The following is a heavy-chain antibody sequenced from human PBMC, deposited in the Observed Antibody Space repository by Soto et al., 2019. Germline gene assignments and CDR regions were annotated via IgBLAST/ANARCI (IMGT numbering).Heavy chain of an antibody. D-gene: IGHD3-22*01. CDR2: ISSSSSTI. CDR1: GFTFSSYS. Sequence: HPGGSLRLSCAASGFTFSSYSMNWVRQAPRNGLEWVSYISSSSSTIYYADSVKGRFTVSRDNAKNSLYLQMNSLRAEDTAVYYYSSSTYYYDSSGPLAYWGQGTLVTVSS. J-gene: IGHJ4*02. V-gene: IGHV3-48*01. CDR3: SSSTYYYDSSGPLAY.